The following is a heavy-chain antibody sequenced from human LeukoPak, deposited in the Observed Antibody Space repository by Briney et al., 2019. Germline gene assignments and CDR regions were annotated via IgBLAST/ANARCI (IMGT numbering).Heavy chain of an antibody. V-gene: IGHV6-1*01. Sequence: SQTLSLTCAISGDSVSSNSAAWNWIRQSPSRGLEWLGRTYYRSKWYNDCAVSVKSRITINPDTSKNQFSLQLNSVTPEDTAVYYCARDLGGSASLVVPAAINYYYGMDVWGQGTTVTVSS. CDR3: ARDLGGSASLVVPAAINYYYGMDV. CDR1: GDSVSSNSAA. D-gene: IGHD2-2*01. J-gene: IGHJ6*02. CDR2: TYYRSKWYN.